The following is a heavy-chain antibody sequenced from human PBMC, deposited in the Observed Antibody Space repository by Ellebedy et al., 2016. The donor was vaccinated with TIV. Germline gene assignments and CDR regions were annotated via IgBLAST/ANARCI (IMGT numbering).Heavy chain of an antibody. CDR2: ISWDGAST. V-gene: IGHV3-43*01. CDR1: GFTFDDYM. D-gene: IGHD2-2*01. CDR3: ARERRCSGTTCYDRRLDY. J-gene: IGHJ4*02. Sequence: GESLKISXAASGFTFDDYMMHWVRQTPGKGLEWVSLISWDGASTYYADSVKGRFSIFRDNAKNSLFLQMNSLRAEDTAVYYCARERRCSGTTCYDRRLDYWGQGTLVTVSS.